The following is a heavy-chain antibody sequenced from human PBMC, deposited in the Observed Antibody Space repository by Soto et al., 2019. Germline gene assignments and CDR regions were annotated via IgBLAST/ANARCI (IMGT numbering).Heavy chain of an antibody. Sequence: QVQLVQSGAEVKKPGASVKVSCKASGYTFTNYYMHWVRQAPGQGLEWMGIINPSSVSTTYAQKFQGRVTMTRDTSTTTVYMELSSLRSEDTAIYYCAKANTAHYYFDYWGQGTLVTVSS. CDR3: AKANTAHYYFDY. CDR1: GYTFTNYY. V-gene: IGHV1-46*01. D-gene: IGHD4-17*01. CDR2: INPSSVST. J-gene: IGHJ4*02.